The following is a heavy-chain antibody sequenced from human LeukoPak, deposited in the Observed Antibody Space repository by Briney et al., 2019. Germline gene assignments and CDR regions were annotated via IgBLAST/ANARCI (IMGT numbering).Heavy chain of an antibody. CDR2: INPNSGNT. J-gene: IGHJ5*02. D-gene: IGHD3-3*01. CDR1: GYTFTGYY. CDR3: ARGTDFWSGYRVSNWFDP. V-gene: IGHV1-8*02. Sequence: APVKVSCKASGYTFTGYYMHWVRQAPGQRLEWIGWINPNSGNTGDAQKFQRRVTMTRNTSISTAYMELSSLRSEDTAVYYCARGTDFWSGYRVSNWFDPWGQGTLVTVSS.